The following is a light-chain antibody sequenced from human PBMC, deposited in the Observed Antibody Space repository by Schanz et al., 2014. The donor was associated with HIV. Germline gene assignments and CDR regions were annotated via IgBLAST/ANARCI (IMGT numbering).Light chain of an antibody. Sequence: IVLTQSPGTLSLSPGERATLSCRASQSVSSTYIAWYQQKPGQAPRILIYGAYNRATGIPDRFSGSGSGTDFTLTISGLEPDDFAVYYCQQRSDWPPLTFGGGTKVGIK. CDR1: QSVSSTY. J-gene: IGKJ4*01. V-gene: IGKV3D-20*02. CDR3: QQRSDWPPLT. CDR2: GAY.